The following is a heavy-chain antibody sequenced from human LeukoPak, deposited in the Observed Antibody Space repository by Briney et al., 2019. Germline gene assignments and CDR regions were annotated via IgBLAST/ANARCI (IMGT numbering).Heavy chain of an antibody. CDR2: IHHRAGA. D-gene: IGHD2-21*02. V-gene: IGHV4-34*01. CDR3: ARGPVRDDGLTGISYYFDLDV. Sequence: PSETLSLTCAVYGGSFTDYYWSWIRHLPGKGLEWIGEIHHRAGANYNPSLWGRVTISADTSKNQFSLHLTSVTAADTATFYCARGPVRDDGLTGISYYFDLDVWGHGTTVTVFS. J-gene: IGHJ6*02. CDR1: GGSFTDYY.